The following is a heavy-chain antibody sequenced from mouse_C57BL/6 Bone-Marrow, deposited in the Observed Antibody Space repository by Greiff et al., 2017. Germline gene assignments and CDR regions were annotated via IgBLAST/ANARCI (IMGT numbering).Heavy chain of an antibody. V-gene: IGHV5-12*01. J-gene: IGHJ4*01. CDR3: ARRSTTVDYYAMDY. Sequence: EVHLVEPGGGLVQPGGSLKLSCAASGFTFSDYYLYWVRQTPEKRLEWVAYISNGGGSTYYPDTVKGRFTISRDNAKNTLYLQMSRLKSEDTAMYYCARRSTTVDYYAMDYGGQGTSVTVSS. CDR1: GFTFSDYY. CDR2: ISNGGGST. D-gene: IGHD1-1*01.